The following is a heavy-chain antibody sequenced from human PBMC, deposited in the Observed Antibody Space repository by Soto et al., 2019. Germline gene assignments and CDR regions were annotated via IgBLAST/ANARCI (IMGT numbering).Heavy chain of an antibody. CDR1: GFTFDDYG. V-gene: IGHV3-20*04. J-gene: IGHJ3*02. CDR3: ASGRPGGGWYVSSFALVI. Sequence: EVQLVESGGGVVRPGGSLRLSCAASGFTFDDYGMSWVRQAPGKVLEWVSGSNWNGGSTGYAHSVKGRFTISRDNNKDSRYLQKKSLRAEDTAFDYCASGRPGGGWYVSSFALVIWGQGRMVTVSS. CDR2: SNWNGGST. D-gene: IGHD6-19*01.